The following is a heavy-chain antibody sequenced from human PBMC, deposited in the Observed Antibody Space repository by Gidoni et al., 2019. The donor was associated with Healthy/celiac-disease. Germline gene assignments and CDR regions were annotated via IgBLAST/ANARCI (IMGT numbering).Heavy chain of an antibody. V-gene: IGHV1-8*01. CDR3: ARVRYDFWSGLGMDV. D-gene: IGHD3-3*01. CDR2: MNPNSGNT. Sequence: QVQLVQSGAEVQKPGASVTVSCKASGYTFTSSDINWVRQATEQGLEWMGWMNPNSGNTGYAQKFQGRVTMTRNTSISTAYMELSSLRSEDTAVYYCARVRYDFWSGLGMDVWGQGTTVTVSS. J-gene: IGHJ6*02. CDR1: GYTFTSSD.